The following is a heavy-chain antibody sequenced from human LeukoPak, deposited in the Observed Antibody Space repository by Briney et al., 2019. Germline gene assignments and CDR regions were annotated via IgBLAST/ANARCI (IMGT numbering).Heavy chain of an antibody. D-gene: IGHD5-18*01. CDR1: GFTFSSYS. CDR3: AGPSGYSYGFFY. J-gene: IGHJ4*02. V-gene: IGHV3-21*01. Sequence: GGSLRLSCAASGFTFSSYSMNWVRQAPGKGPEWVSSISSSSSYIYYADSVKGRFTISRDNAKNSLYLQMNSLRAEDTAVYYCAGPSGYSYGFFYWGQGTLVTVSS. CDR2: ISSSSSYI.